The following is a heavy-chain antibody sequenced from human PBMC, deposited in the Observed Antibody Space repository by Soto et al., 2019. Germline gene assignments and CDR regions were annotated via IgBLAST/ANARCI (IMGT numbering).Heavy chain of an antibody. J-gene: IGHJ6*03. Sequence: QVQLQLSGPGLVKPSQTLSLTCDISGDSVSSNSAGWNWIRQTPSRGLEWLGRTYYRSKWYNNYAVSVKSQITINPDTSKNQFSLQLNSVTPEDTAVYYCARGSWDDVSGHYYMDVWGKGTTVTVSS. D-gene: IGHD1-1*01. V-gene: IGHV6-1*01. CDR3: ARGSWDDVSGHYYMDV. CDR2: TYYRSKWYN. CDR1: GDSVSSNSAG.